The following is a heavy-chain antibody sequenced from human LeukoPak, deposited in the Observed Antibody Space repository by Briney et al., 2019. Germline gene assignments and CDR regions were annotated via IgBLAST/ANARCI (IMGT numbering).Heavy chain of an antibody. Sequence: GESLRLSCAASEFTFNSYAFNWVRQAPGKGLEWVPYIRSSSNDIYYTDSVKGRFTISRDNARNLLSLQMNSLRAEDTAVYYCARGDPIYDFWSGGDYWGQGSLVTVSS. CDR1: EFTFNSYA. D-gene: IGHD3-3*01. V-gene: IGHV3-48*01. CDR3: ARGDPIYDFWSGGDY. J-gene: IGHJ4*02. CDR2: IRSSSNDI.